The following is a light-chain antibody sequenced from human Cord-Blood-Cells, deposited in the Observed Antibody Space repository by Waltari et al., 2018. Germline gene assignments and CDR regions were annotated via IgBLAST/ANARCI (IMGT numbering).Light chain of an antibody. V-gene: IGKV2-30*01. CDR2: KVS. CDR1: HSLVYSDGNTY. Sequence: DVVMTQSPLSLPVTLGQPASISCRSSHSLVYSDGNTYLHWFQQRPGQSPRRLISKVSNRVSSVPDRFSGSGSGSDFTMKISRVEAEDVGVYYCMQGTLWPWTFGQGTKVGIK. J-gene: IGKJ1*01. CDR3: MQGTLWPWT.